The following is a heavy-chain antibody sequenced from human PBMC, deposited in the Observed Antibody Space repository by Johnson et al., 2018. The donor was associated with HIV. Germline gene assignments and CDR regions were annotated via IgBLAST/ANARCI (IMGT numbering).Heavy chain of an antibody. D-gene: IGHD5-18*01. Sequence: VQLVESGGGLAQPGGSLRLSCAASGITVSSNYMSWVRQAPGKGLEWVSVIFTVGDVYYAASVKGRFTISRDNSKNFLYLPMNSLRPEDTAVYYCARDGRDLVTRGSFDVWGQGTVVTVSS. J-gene: IGHJ3*01. V-gene: IGHV3-66*02. CDR2: IFTVGDV. CDR1: GITVSSNY. CDR3: ARDGRDLVTRGSFDV.